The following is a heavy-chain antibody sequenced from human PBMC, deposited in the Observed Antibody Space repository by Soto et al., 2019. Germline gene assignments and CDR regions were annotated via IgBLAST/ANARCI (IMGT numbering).Heavy chain of an antibody. D-gene: IGHD3-3*01. V-gene: IGHV3-30*18. CDR1: GFTFSSYG. CDR3: AKDQYDFWSGYPPYYGMDV. J-gene: IGHJ6*02. Sequence: QVQLVESGGGVVQPGRSLRLSCAASGFTFSSYGMHWVRQAPGKGLEWVAVISYDGSNKYYADSVKGRFTISRDNSKNTLYLQMNSLRAEDTAVYYCAKDQYDFWSGYPPYYGMDVWGQGTTVTVSS. CDR2: ISYDGSNK.